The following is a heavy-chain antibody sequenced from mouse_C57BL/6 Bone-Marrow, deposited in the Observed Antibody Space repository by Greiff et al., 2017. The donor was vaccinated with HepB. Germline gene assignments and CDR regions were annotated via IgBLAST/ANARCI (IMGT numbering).Heavy chain of an antibody. CDR1: GYTFTSYW. D-gene: IGHD2-1*01. CDR2: IYPGSGST. J-gene: IGHJ4*01. V-gene: IGHV1-55*01. CDR3: ARPLLYAMDY. Sequence: VQLQQPGAELVKPGASVKMSCKASGYTFTSYWITWVKQRPGQGLEWIGEIYPGSGSTNYNEKFTSKATLTVDTSSSTAYMQLSSLTSEDSAVYYCARPLLYAMDYWGQGTSVTVSS.